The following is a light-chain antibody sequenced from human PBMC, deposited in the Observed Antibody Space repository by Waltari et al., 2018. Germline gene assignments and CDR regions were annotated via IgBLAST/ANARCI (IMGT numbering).Light chain of an antibody. CDR3: CSYAGSSTFEV. V-gene: IGLV2-23*03. CDR2: EGS. Sequence: QSALTQPASVSGSPGQSIPISCTGTSRDVGSYNLVSWYQQHPGKAPKLMIYEGSKRPSGVSNRFSGSKSGNTASLTISGLQAEDEADYYCCSYAGSSTFEVFGGGTKLTVL. CDR1: SRDVGSYNL. J-gene: IGLJ3*02.